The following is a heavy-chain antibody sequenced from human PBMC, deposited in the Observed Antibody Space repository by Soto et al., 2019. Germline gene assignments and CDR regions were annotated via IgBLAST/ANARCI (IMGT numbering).Heavy chain of an antibody. CDR1: GFTFSSRA. CDR3: AKLTYSDLWSGSHDS. V-gene: IGHV3-23*01. J-gene: IGHJ4*02. D-gene: IGHD3-3*01. Sequence: GGSLRLSCAASGFTFSSRAMSWVRQAPGKGLDWVSIISASGDNTYYADSVKGPFTTSRDNSKNTLYLQVNSLGAEDTAVYYCAKLTYSDLWSGSHDSWGQGTLVTVSS. CDR2: ISASGDNT.